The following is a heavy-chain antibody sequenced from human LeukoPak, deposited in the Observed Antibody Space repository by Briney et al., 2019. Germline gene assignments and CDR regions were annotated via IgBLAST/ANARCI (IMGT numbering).Heavy chain of an antibody. CDR1: GFIFSSYA. V-gene: IGHV3-23*01. D-gene: IGHD3-3*01. Sequence: GGSLRLSCAASGFIFSSYAMSWVRQAPGKGLEWVSAISGSGGSTYYADSVKGRFTISRDNSKKTPYLQMNSLRAEDTAVYYCAKWGYYDFWSGHNNYLDPWGQGTLVTVSS. J-gene: IGHJ5*02. CDR3: AKWGYYDFWSGHNNYLDP. CDR2: ISGSGGST.